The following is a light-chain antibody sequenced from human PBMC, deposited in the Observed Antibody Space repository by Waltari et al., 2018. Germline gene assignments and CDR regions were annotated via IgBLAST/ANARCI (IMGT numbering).Light chain of an antibody. CDR3: QESYTAPRT. V-gene: IGKV1-39*01. CDR2: AAT. CDR1: QTIHSY. J-gene: IGKJ1*01. Sequence: DIQMTQSPSSMSASVGDSGTITCRASQTIHSYLNWYQQKSGKAPKLLIYAATNLHSGVPSRFSGSGSGTEFTLTITRLQPEDFATYYCQESYTAPRTCGPGTRV.